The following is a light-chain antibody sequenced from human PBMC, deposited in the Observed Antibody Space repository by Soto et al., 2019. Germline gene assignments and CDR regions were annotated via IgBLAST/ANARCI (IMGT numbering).Light chain of an antibody. J-gene: IGLJ1*01. Sequence: QSALTQPASVSGSPGQSITISCTGSSSDIGAFNYVAWYQQHPGKAPKLIIHGVTNRPSGVSSRFSGSKSDYTASLTISGLQAEDEADYYCSSYTTAFFYVVGTGTKV. V-gene: IGLV2-14*01. CDR1: SSDIGAFNY. CDR3: SSYTTAFFYV. CDR2: GVT.